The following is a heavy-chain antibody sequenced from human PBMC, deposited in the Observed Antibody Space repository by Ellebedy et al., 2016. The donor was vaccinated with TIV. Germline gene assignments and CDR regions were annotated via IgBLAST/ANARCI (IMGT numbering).Heavy chain of an antibody. CDR2: INHSGST. CDR3: ARQGCSSTSCYPLPGY. D-gene: IGHD2-2*01. J-gene: IGHJ4*02. V-gene: IGHV4-34*01. CDR1: GGSFSDYY. Sequence: SETLSLXXAVYGGSFSDYYWSWIRQPPGKGLEWIGEINHSGSTNYNPSLKTRVTVSVDSSKNQFSLKLSSVTAADTAVYYCARQGCSSTSCYPLPGYWGQGTLVTVSS.